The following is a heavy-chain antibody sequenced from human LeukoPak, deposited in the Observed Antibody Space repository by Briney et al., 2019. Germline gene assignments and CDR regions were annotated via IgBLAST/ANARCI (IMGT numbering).Heavy chain of an antibody. CDR2: ITSDSRYR. CDR3: ARDLSGIAGYTYGRGIDY. V-gene: IGHV3-21*01. CDR1: GFSFSTYN. J-gene: IGHJ4*02. Sequence: GGSLSLSCEASGFSFSTYNMNWVRQAPGKGLEWISSITSDSRYRYYADSVKGRFTISRDNAKNSLYLQMNSLRAEDAALYFCARDLSGIAGYTYGRGIDYWGQGTLVTVSS. D-gene: IGHD5-18*01.